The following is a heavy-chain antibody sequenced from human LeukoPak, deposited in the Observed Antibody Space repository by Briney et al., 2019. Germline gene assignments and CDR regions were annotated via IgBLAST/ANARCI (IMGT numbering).Heavy chain of an antibody. D-gene: IGHD2-15*01. CDR2: INPNSGGT. Sequence: ASVKVSCKASGGTFSSYAISWVRQAPGQGLEWMGWINPNSGGTNYAQKFQGRVTMTRDTSISTAYMELSRLRSDDTAVYYCARERKHCSGGSCYHSRFDYWGQGTLVTVSS. CDR1: GGTFSSYA. V-gene: IGHV1-2*02. CDR3: ARERKHCSGGSCYHSRFDY. J-gene: IGHJ4*02.